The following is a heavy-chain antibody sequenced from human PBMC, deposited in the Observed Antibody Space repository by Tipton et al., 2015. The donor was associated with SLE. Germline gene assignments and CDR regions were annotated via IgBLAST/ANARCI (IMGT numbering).Heavy chain of an antibody. CDR3: ARGGRRPYWYFDL. V-gene: IGHV4-59*01. J-gene: IGHJ2*01. D-gene: IGHD1-26*01. CDR2: INHSGST. CDR1: GGSISSYY. Sequence: GLVKPSETLSLTCTVSGGSISSYYWSWIRQPPGKGLEWIGEINHSGSTNYNPSLKSRVTISVDTSKNQFSLKLSSVTAADTVVYYCARGGRRPYWYFDLWGRGTLVTVSS.